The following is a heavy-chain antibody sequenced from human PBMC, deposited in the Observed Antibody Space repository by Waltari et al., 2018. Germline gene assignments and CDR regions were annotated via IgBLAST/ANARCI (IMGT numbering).Heavy chain of an antibody. D-gene: IGHD6-6*01. V-gene: IGHV3-7*01. Sequence: EVQLVESGGGLVQPGGSLRLSCAASGFTFRSYWMSWVRQAPGKGLEWVANIKQDGSEKYYVDSVKGRFTISRDNAKNSLYLQMNSLRAEDTAVYYCATEPYSSSYYFDYWGQGTLVTVSS. J-gene: IGHJ4*02. CDR2: IKQDGSEK. CDR1: GFTFRSYW. CDR3: ATEPYSSSYYFDY.